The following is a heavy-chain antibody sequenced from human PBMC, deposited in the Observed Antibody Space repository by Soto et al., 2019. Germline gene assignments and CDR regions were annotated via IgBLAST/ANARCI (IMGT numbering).Heavy chain of an antibody. V-gene: IGHV4-59*01. D-gene: IGHD1-7*01. Sequence: QVQLEESGPRLVKPSETLSLTSTISGGSISSFYWNWIRQAPGKGLEWIGYIYYTGTTNYNPSLKSRITMSLDTYKDQFSLNLTSVTAADTAVYYCARSNWNFPFEYWGQGTLVTVSS. J-gene: IGHJ4*02. CDR3: ARSNWNFPFEY. CDR2: IYYTGTT. CDR1: GGSISSFY.